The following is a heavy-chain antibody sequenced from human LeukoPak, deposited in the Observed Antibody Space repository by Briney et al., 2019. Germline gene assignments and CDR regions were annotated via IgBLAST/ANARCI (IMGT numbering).Heavy chain of an antibody. CDR3: AKDLREIGYYYYYMDV. V-gene: IGHV3-7*01. J-gene: IGHJ6*03. Sequence: GGSLRLSCAASGFTVSSYWMTWVRQAPGKGLEWVANIKHDGSEKYYVDSVKGRFTISRDNSKNTLYLQMNSLRAEDTAVYYCAKDLREIGYYYYYMDVWGKGTTVTISS. CDR1: GFTVSSYW. D-gene: IGHD5-24*01. CDR2: IKHDGSEK.